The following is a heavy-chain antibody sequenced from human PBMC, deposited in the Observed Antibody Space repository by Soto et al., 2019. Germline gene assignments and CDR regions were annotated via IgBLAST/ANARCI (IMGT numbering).Heavy chain of an antibody. Sequence: GGSLRLSCAASGFTFSSYWMSWVRQAPGKGLEWVANINQDESEKYYVDSVKGRFTISRDNAKNSVYLQIHSPRAEDTAVYFCARVWQIASPFDHWGQGTLVTVSS. CDR1: GFTFSSYW. V-gene: IGHV3-7*03. J-gene: IGHJ4*02. CDR3: ARVWQIASPFDH. CDR2: INQDESEK. D-gene: IGHD2-21*01.